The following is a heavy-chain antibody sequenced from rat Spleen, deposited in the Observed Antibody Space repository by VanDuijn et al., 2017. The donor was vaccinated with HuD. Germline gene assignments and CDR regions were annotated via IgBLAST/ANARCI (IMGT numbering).Heavy chain of an antibody. Sequence: EVQVVESGGGLVQPGRSLKLSCAVSGFTFNNYDMAWVRQAPTKGLEWVASISSNGGNTYYRDSVKGRFTVSRDNARNTLYLQMDSLRSEDTATCYCATLTPLFAYWGQGTLVTVSS. CDR2: ISSNGGNT. J-gene: IGHJ3*01. V-gene: IGHV5S13*01. CDR1: GFTFNNYD. CDR3: ATLTPLFAY. D-gene: IGHD3-4*01.